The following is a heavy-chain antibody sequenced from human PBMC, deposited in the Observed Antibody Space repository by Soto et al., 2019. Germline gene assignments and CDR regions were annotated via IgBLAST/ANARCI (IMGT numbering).Heavy chain of an antibody. V-gene: IGHV4-34*01. CDR1: GGSFSGYY. D-gene: IGHD2-15*01. CDR3: ARWGCSGGSCPYYYYYYGMDV. CDR2: INHSGST. Sequence: SETLSLTCAVYGGSFSGYYWSWIRQPPGKGLEWIGEINHSGSTNYNPSLKSRVTISVDTSKNQLSLKLSSVTAADTAVYYCARWGCSGGSCPYYYYYYGMDVWGQGTTVTVSS. J-gene: IGHJ6*02.